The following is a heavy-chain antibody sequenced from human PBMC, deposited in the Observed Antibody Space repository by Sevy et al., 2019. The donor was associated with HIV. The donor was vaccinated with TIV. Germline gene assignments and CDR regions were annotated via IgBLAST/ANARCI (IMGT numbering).Heavy chain of an antibody. CDR2: ISWNGDKI. CDR1: GFTFDDNA. CDR3: AKSRTSFRGMDV. V-gene: IGHV3-9*01. D-gene: IGHD3-16*02. J-gene: IGHJ6*02. Sequence: GGSLRLSCVASGFTFDDNAMHWVRQAPWKGLEWVSGISWNGDKIGYADSVKGRFTISRDNAKNSLYLQMNSLRTEDTALYYCAKSRTSFRGMDVWGQGPRSPSP.